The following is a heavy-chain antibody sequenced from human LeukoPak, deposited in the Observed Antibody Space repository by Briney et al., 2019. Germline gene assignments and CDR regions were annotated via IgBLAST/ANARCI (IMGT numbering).Heavy chain of an antibody. D-gene: IGHD3-10*01. V-gene: IGHV1-8*02. Sequence: ASVKVSCKASGYTFTNYAIHWVRQATGQGLEWMGWMNPNSGNTGYAQKFQGRVTMTRNTSISTAYMELSSLRSEDTAVYYCARISYYGSEVCSDYWGQGTLVTVSS. J-gene: IGHJ4*02. CDR2: MNPNSGNT. CDR1: GYTFTNYA. CDR3: ARISYYGSEVCSDY.